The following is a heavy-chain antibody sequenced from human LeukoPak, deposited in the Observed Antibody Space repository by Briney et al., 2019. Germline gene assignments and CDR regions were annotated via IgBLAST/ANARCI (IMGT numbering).Heavy chain of an antibody. V-gene: IGHV1-2*02. CDR3: ATSTMIVVVTHHDAFDI. CDR2: INPNSGGT. Sequence: ASVKVSCKASGYTFTGYYMHWVRQAPGQGLEWMGWINPNSGGTNYAQKFQGRVTMTRDTSISTAYMELSRLRSDDTAVYYCATSTMIVVVTHHDAFDIWGQGTMVTVSS. D-gene: IGHD3-22*01. J-gene: IGHJ3*02. CDR1: GYTFTGYY.